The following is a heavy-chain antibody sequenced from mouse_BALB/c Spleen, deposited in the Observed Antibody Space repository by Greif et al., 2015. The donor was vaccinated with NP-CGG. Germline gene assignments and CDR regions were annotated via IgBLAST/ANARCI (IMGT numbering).Heavy chain of an antibody. CDR2: ISYSGST. D-gene: IGHD2-4*01. V-gene: IGHV3-8*02. J-gene: IGHJ4*01. CDR1: GDSITSGY. CDR3: ASPIYYDYDRYAMDY. Sequence: EVQLVESGPSLLKPSQTLSLTCSVTGDSITSGYWNWIRKFPGNKLEYMGYISYSGSTYYNPSLKSRISITRDTSKNQYYLQLNSVTTEDTATYYCASPIYYDYDRYAMDYWGQGTSVTVSS.